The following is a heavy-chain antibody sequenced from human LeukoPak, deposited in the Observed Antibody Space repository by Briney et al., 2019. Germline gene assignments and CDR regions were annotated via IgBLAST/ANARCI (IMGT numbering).Heavy chain of an antibody. J-gene: IGHJ4*02. Sequence: PGGSLRLSCVVSGFTFSPYSMNWVRQAPGKGLEWVSSISSSSSYIYYADSVKGRFTISRDNAKNSLYLQMNSLRAEDTAVYYCARERGSGSYDYWGQGTLVTVSS. V-gene: IGHV3-21*01. D-gene: IGHD3-10*01. CDR2: ISSSSSYI. CDR1: GFTFSPYS. CDR3: ARERGSGSYDY.